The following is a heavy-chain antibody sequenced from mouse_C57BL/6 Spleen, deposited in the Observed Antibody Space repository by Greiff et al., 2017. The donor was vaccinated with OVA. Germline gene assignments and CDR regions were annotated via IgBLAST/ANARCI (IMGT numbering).Heavy chain of an antibody. CDR1: GFSLTSYG. V-gene: IGHV2-2*01. D-gene: IGHD2-3*01. CDR2: IWSGGST. CDR3: ARKGLLRLYAMDY. Sequence: QVQLQQSGLGLVQPSQSLSITCTVSGFSLTSYGVHWVRQSPGKGLEWLGVIWSGGSTDYNAAFISRLSISKDNSKSQVFFKMNSLQADDTAIYYCARKGLLRLYAMDYWGQGTSVTVSS. J-gene: IGHJ4*01.